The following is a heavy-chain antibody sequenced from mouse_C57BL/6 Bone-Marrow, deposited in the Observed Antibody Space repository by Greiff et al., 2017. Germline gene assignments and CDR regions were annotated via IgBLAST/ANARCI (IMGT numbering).Heavy chain of an antibody. CDR2: IYPRSGNT. CDR1: GYTFTSYG. CDR3: AFITTVVAYYAMDY. D-gene: IGHD1-1*01. Sequence: VQLQQSGAELARPGASVKLSCKASGYTFTSYGISWVKQRTGQGLEWIGEIYPRSGNTYYNEKFKGKATLTADKSSSTAYMELRSLTSEDSAVYFCAFITTVVAYYAMDYWGQGTSVTVSS. V-gene: IGHV1-81*01. J-gene: IGHJ4*01.